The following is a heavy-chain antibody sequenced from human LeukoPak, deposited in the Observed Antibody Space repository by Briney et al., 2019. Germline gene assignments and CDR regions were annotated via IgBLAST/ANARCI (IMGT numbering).Heavy chain of an antibody. J-gene: IGHJ3*02. CDR1: GFTFDDYG. CDR3: AKDIGISSGI. Sequence: GGSLRLSCAASGFTFDDYGMSWVRQAPGKGLEWVSGINWNGGSTGYAGSVKGRFTISRDNAKNSLYLQMNSLRTEDTALYYCAKDIGISSGIWGQGTMVTVSS. CDR2: INWNGGST. V-gene: IGHV3-20*04. D-gene: IGHD1-26*01.